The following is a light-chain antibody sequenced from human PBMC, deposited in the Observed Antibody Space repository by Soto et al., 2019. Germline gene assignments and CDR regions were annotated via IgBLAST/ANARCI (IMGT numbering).Light chain of an antibody. V-gene: IGKV3-11*01. CDR3: QQRGDWPRT. J-gene: IGKJ2*01. CDR2: DAF. CDR1: QSVGSN. Sequence: IVMTHSPDSLSLSPWERATLSCRASQSVGSNFAWYLQKPGQAPRLLIYDAFNRATGIPDRFSGSGSGTDFTLIISSLEPEDFAVYYCQQRGDWPRTFGQGTKVDIK.